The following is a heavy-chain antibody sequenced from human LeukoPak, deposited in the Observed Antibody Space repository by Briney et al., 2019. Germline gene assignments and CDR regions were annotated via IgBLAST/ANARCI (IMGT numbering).Heavy chain of an antibody. Sequence: SQTLSLTCTVSGGSISSGGYYWSWIRQPPGKGLEWIGEINHSGSTNYNPSLKSRVTISVDTSKNQFSLKLSSVTAADTAVYYCARIFPEVHGLSDIWGQGTMVTVSS. CDR2: INHSGST. CDR3: ARIFPEVHGLSDI. D-gene: IGHD3/OR15-3a*01. J-gene: IGHJ3*02. V-gene: IGHV4-30-2*01. CDR1: GGSISSGGYY.